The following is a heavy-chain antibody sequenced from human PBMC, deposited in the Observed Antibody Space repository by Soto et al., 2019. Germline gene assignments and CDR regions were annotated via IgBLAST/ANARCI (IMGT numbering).Heavy chain of an antibody. Sequence: VQLVESGGALVKPGGSLRLSCVGSDFSLSGSYMSWVRQAPGKGLEWLSFISMSGSCKTYAASVGGRFTISRDNVKNILYLHMDRLRPADTALYYCASRAQCNNRHCHPFDSWRQATQLTLSS. CDR2: ISMSGSCK. V-gene: IGHV3-11*06. CDR1: DFSLSGSY. CDR3: ASRAQCNNRHCHPFDS. J-gene: IGHJ4*01. D-gene: IGHD2-21*02.